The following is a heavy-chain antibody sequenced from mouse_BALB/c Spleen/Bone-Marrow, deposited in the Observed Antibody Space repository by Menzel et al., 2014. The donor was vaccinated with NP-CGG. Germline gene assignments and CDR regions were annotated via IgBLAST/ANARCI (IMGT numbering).Heavy chain of an antibody. CDR1: GFNIKDTY. D-gene: IGHD1-1*01. Sequence: EVKLQESGAELVKPGASVKLSCTASGFNIKDTYMYWVKQRPEQGLEGIGRIDPANGNTKYDPKFQDKATITADTSSNTAYLQLSSLTSEDTAVYYCARYYYGSSLFAYWGQGTLVTVSA. CDR2: IDPANGNT. V-gene: IGHV14-3*02. J-gene: IGHJ3*01. CDR3: ARYYYGSSLFAY.